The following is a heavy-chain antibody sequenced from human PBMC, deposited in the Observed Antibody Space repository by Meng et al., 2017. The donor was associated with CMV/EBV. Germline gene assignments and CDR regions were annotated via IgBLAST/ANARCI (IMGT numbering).Heavy chain of an antibody. Sequence: YSIKWVRKAPGQRLEWMGWIKAGNGDTKSSQKFQGRLTITRDSSASTVYMELSSVRFEDTAVYYCARTRTYCASTSCYTGGYYFDYWGQGTLVTVSS. CDR1: YS. D-gene: IGHD2-2*02. V-gene: IGHV1-3*01. J-gene: IGHJ4*02. CDR3: ARTRTYCASTSCYTGGYYFDY. CDR2: IKAGNGDT.